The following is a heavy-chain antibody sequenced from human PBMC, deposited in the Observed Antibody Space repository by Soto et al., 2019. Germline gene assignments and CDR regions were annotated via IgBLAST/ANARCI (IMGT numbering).Heavy chain of an antibody. J-gene: IGHJ4*02. CDR1: GGSISSGGYY. CDR3: ARGSGITMMNTPDGPLDY. D-gene: IGHD3-22*01. CDR2: IYYSGST. V-gene: IGHV4-31*03. Sequence: PSETLSLTCTVSGGSISSGGYYWSWIRQHPGKGLEWIGYIYYSGSTYYNPSLKSRVTISVDTSKNQFSLKLSSVTAADTAVYYCARGSGITMMNTPDGPLDYWGQGTLVTVSS.